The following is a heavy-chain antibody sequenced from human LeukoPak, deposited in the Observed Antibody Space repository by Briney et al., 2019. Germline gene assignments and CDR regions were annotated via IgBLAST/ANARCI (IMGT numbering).Heavy chain of an antibody. V-gene: IGHV1-69*13. J-gene: IGHJ4*02. Sequence: SVKVSCKSSGYTFTSYGISWVRQAPGQGLEWMGGIFPIFRTANHAQNFQGRVTITADESTTTAYMELSSLRSEDTAVYYCAREKATGEMTHFDYWGQGTLVTVSS. D-gene: IGHD1-26*01. CDR2: IFPIFRTA. CDR1: GYTFTSYG. CDR3: AREKATGEMTHFDY.